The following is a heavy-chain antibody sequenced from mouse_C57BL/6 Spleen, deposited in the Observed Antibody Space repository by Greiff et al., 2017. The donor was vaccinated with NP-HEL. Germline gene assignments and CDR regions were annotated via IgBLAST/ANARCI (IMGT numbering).Heavy chain of an antibody. CDR2: INPGSGGT. J-gene: IGHJ2*01. Sequence: VQLQQSGAELVRPGTSVKVSCKASGYAFTNYLIEWVKQRPGQGLEWIGVINPGSGGTNYNEKFKGKATLTADKSSSTAYMQLSSLTSEDSAVYFCARFGTGDFYYWGQGTTLTVSS. CDR3: ARFGTGDFYY. CDR1: GYAFTNYL. D-gene: IGHD4-1*01. V-gene: IGHV1-54*01.